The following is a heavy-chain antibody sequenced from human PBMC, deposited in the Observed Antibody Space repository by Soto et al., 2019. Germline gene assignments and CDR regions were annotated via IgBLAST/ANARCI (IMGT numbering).Heavy chain of an antibody. J-gene: IGHJ4*02. V-gene: IGHV1-3*05. CDR2: INAGNGNT. CDR3: ARGSGYYYWDDY. D-gene: IGHD3-22*01. CDR1: GYSFTSYG. Sequence: QVQLVQSGAEEKKPGASVKVSCKASGYSFTSYGMHWVREAPGQRLEWMGWINAGNGNTKYSQKFQGRVTITRDTSASTAYMELSSLRSEDTAVYYCARGSGYYYWDDYWGQGTLVTVPS.